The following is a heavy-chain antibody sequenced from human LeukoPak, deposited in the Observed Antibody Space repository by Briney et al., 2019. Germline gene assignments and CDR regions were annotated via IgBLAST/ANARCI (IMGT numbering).Heavy chain of an antibody. D-gene: IGHD3-10*01. J-gene: IGHJ4*02. Sequence: RSGGSLRLSCAASGFTFSSYAMSWVRQAPGKGLEWVSAISGSGGSTYYADSVKGRFTISRDNSKNTLYLQMSSLRAEDTAVYYCASTTPKYYYGSGSPPYYFDYWGQGTPVTVSS. CDR2: ISGSGGST. CDR3: ASTTPKYYYGSGSPPYYFDY. CDR1: GFTFSSYA. V-gene: IGHV3-23*01.